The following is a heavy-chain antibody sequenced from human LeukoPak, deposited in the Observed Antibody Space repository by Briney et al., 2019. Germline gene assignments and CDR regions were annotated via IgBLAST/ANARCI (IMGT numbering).Heavy chain of an antibody. V-gene: IGHV3-7*03. D-gene: IGHD6-19*01. CDR1: GFTFSSYW. J-gene: IGHJ4*02. CDR3: ARLGPASSGWPESFDY. CDR2: INHNGIVN. Sequence: PGGSLRLSCAASGFTFSSYWMNWARQAPGKGLEWVASINHNGIVNYYVDSVKGRFTISRDNAKNSLYLQMNSLRVEDTAVYYCARLGPASSGWPESFDYWGQGTLVTVSS.